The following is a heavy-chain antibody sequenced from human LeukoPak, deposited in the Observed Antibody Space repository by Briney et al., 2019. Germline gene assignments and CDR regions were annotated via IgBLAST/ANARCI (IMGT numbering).Heavy chain of an antibody. D-gene: IGHD4-23*01. V-gene: IGHV4-4*07. CDR1: GGSISRYY. CDR3: AREVYYGGNLYYFDY. CDR2: IYTSGST. Sequence: SETLSLTCTVSGGSISRYYWSWLRQPAGKGLEGIGRIYTSGSTNYNPSLKSRVTMSVDTSKNQFSLKLSSVTAADTAVYYCAREVYYGGNLYYFDYWGQGTRVTVSS. J-gene: IGHJ4*02.